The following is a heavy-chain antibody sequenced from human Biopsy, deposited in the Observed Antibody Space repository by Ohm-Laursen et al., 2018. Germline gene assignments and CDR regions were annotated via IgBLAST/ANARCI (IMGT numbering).Heavy chain of an antibody. Sequence: SPRLSCAASGFTLSSYAMTWFRQAPGKGLEWVSTISGNSDIIYDTDSVKGRFTISRDNSKNTLYLQMNSLRADDTAVYYCALAAAQTVTHFDYWGQGTLVTVSS. CDR3: ALAAAQTVTHFDY. CDR1: GFTLSSYA. J-gene: IGHJ4*02. CDR2: ISGNSDII. V-gene: IGHV3-23*01. D-gene: IGHD4-17*01.